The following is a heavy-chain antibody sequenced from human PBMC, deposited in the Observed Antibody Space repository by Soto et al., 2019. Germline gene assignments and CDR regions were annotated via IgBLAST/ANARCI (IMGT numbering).Heavy chain of an antibody. Sequence: EVQLLESGGGLVQPGGSLRLSCAASGFTFSSYAMSWVRQAPGKGLEWVSAISGSGGSTYYADSVKGRFTISRDNSKNTLYLQMNSLRAEDTAVYYCAKLYYDFWSGPRAHYFDYWGQGTLVTVSS. J-gene: IGHJ4*02. CDR2: ISGSGGST. D-gene: IGHD3-3*01. CDR3: AKLYYDFWSGPRAHYFDY. V-gene: IGHV3-23*01. CDR1: GFTFSSYA.